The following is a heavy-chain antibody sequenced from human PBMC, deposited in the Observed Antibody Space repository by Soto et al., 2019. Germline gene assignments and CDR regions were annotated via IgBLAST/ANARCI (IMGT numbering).Heavy chain of an antibody. D-gene: IGHD3-10*01. Sequence: SETRSLTCAVYGGSFSGYYWSWIRQPPGKGLEWIGEINHSGSTNYNPSLKSRVTISVDTSKNQFSLKLSSVTAADTAVYYCARGRYYGSGSATPGMDVWGQGTTVT. V-gene: IGHV4-34*01. CDR2: INHSGST. CDR3: ARGRYYGSGSATPGMDV. J-gene: IGHJ6*02. CDR1: GGSFSGYY.